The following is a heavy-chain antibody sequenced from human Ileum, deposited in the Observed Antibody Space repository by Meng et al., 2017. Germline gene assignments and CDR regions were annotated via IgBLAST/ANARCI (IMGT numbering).Heavy chain of an antibody. Sequence: SVKVSCKASGGTFSNYAMSWVRQAPGQGLEWVGGIIPISGTANHAEKFQGRVTITADKSTNTAYMELTSLRFEDTAVYYCTTPVRYYDVWSGYPTLDYWGQGTLVTVSS. CDR1: GGTFSNYA. J-gene: IGHJ4*02. CDR3: TTPVRYYDVWSGYPTLDY. V-gene: IGHV1-69*06. CDR2: IIPISGTA. D-gene: IGHD3-3*01.